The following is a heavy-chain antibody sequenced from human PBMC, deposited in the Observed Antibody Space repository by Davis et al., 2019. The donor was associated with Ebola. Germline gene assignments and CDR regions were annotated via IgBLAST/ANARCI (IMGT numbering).Heavy chain of an antibody. J-gene: IGHJ5*02. CDR1: GYTFTSYY. CDR3: ARERNSGYDVNWFDP. V-gene: IGHV1-8*02. CDR2: MNPNSGNT. Sequence: AASVKVSCKASGYTFTSYYMHWVRQAPGQGLEWMGWMNPNSGNTGYAQRFQGRVTMTRNTSISTAYMELSSLRSEDTAMYYCARERNSGYDVNWFDPWGQGTLVTVSS. D-gene: IGHD5-12*01.